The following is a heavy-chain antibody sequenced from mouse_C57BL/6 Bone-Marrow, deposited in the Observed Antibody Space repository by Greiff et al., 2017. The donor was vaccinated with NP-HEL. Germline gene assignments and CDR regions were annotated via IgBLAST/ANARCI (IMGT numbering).Heavy chain of an antibody. CDR3: ARLGRWYFDV. CDR1: GYTFTSYW. D-gene: IGHD4-1*01. J-gene: IGHJ1*03. CDR2: IDPSDSYT. Sequence: QVQLQQPGAELVMPGASVKLSCKASGYTFTSYWMHWVKQRPGQGLEWIGEIDPSDSYTNYNQKFKGKSTLTVDKSSSTAYMQLSSLTSEDSAVYYCARLGRWYFDVWGTGTTDTVSS. V-gene: IGHV1-69*01.